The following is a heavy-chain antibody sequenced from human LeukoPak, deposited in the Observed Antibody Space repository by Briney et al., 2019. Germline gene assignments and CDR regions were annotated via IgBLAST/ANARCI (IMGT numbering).Heavy chain of an antibody. Sequence: GGSLRLSCVASGFTFSGYSMNWVRQAPGKGLEWVSVIYSDGSTYYADSVKGRFTISRDNSKNTLYLQMNSLRAEDTAVYYCARGPGRLLVDWGQGTLVTVSS. J-gene: IGHJ4*02. CDR1: GFTFSGYS. D-gene: IGHD5-18*01. CDR3: ARGPGRLLVD. V-gene: IGHV3-66*01. CDR2: IYSDGST.